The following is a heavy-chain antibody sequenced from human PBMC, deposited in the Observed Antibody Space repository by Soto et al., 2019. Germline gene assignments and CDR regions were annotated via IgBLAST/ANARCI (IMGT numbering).Heavy chain of an antibody. J-gene: IGHJ3*02. CDR1: GFTFSSYA. CDR3: AKDRNLFDWLLSLGYDAFDI. V-gene: IGHV3-23*01. CDR2: ISGSGGST. Sequence: EVQLLESGGGLVQPGGSLRLSCAASGFTFSSYAMSWVRQAPGKGLEWVSAISGSGGSTYYADSVKGRFTISRDNSKNTLYLQMNSLRAEDTAVYYCAKDRNLFDWLLSLGYDAFDIWGQGTMVTVSS. D-gene: IGHD3-9*01.